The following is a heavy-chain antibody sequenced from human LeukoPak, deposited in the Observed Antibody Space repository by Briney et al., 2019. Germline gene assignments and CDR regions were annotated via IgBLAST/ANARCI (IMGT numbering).Heavy chain of an antibody. J-gene: IGHJ4*02. Sequence: GGSLRLSCAASGCTFHTYVMSWVRQAPGKGLEWVSSVCDDGRHTYYAASVKGRFTISRDNSKNTLFLQMNSLRVEDTAVYYCAKGISADGYNFEREADHWGQGTLVTVSS. D-gene: IGHD5-24*01. CDR3: AKGISADGYNFEREADH. CDR1: GCTFHTYV. CDR2: VCDDGRHT. V-gene: IGHV3-23*01.